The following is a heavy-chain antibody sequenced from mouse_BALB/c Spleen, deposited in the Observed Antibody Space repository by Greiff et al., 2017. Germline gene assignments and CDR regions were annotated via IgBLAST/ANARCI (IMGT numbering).Heavy chain of an antibody. CDR1: GYSITSDYA. Sequence: EVKLQESGPGLVKPSQSLSLTCTVTGYSITSDYAWNWIRQFPGNKLEWMGYISYSGSTSYNPSLKSRISITRDTSKNQFFLQLNSVTTEDTATYYCARHTTGAYYAMDYWGQGTSVTVSS. CDR3: ARHTTGAYYAMDY. J-gene: IGHJ4*01. V-gene: IGHV3-2*02. CDR2: ISYSGST. D-gene: IGHD1-1*01.